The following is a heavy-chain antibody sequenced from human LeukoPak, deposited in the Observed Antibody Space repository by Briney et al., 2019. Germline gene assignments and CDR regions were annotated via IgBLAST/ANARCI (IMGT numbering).Heavy chain of an antibody. Sequence: GGSLRLSCVASGFTFSTYGMSWVRQAPGKGLEWVSSITSSSYIYYADSLKGRFTISRDNAKNSLYLQMNSLRAEDTAVYYCARGSASRGGGSDFDYWGQGTLVTVSS. CDR1: GFTFSTYG. D-gene: IGHD2-15*01. CDR2: ITSSSYI. V-gene: IGHV3-21*01. J-gene: IGHJ4*02. CDR3: ARGSASRGGGSDFDY.